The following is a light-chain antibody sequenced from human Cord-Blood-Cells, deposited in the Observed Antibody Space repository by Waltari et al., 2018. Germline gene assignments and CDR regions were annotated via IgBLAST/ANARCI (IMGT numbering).Light chain of an antibody. J-gene: IGLJ3*02. CDR3: CSYAGSSTWV. CDR1: SSDVGSYNL. CDR2: EGS. Sequence: QSALTQPASVSGSPGQSITISCTGTSSDVGSYNLVSWYQQHPGKAPKLMIYEGSKRPAGVSNRFSGSESGNTASLTISGLQAEDEADYYCCSYAGSSTWVFGGGTKLTGL. V-gene: IGLV2-23*01.